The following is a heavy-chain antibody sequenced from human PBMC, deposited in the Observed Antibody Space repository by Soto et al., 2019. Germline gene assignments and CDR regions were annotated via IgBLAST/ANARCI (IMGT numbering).Heavy chain of an antibody. CDR3: ARGRDHIAARREDWFDP. J-gene: IGHJ5*02. D-gene: IGHD6-6*01. CDR2: ISGSGGST. CDR1: GFTFSSYA. Sequence: GGSLRLSCAASGFTFSSYAMSWVRQAPGKGLEWVSAISGSGGSTYYADSVKGRLTISRDNSKNTLYLQMNSLRAEDTAVYYCARGRDHIAARREDWFDPWGQGTLVTVSS. V-gene: IGHV3-23*01.